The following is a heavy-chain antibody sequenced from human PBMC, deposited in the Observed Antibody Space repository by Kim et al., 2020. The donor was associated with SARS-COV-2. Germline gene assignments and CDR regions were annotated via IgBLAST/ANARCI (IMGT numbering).Heavy chain of an antibody. J-gene: IGHJ4*02. CDR3: ASAGYSSGWYVSLDFDY. D-gene: IGHD6-19*01. Sequence: VKGRFTISRDNAKNSLYLQMNSLRAEDTAVYYCASAGYSSGWYVSLDFDYWGQGTLVTVSS. V-gene: IGHV3-11*03.